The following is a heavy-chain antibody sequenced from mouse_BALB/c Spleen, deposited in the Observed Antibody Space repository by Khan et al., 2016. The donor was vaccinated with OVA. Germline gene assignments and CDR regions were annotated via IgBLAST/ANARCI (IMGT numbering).Heavy chain of an antibody. Sequence: EVELVESGGGLVKPGGSLKLSCTASGFTFSSYDMSWVRQTPEKRLEWVAYINSGGDTTYSPDTVMGRFTISRDNAKNTLYLQMSSLKSEDTAIYYCTRRPGYFDVWGAGTTVTVSS. CDR3: TRRPGYFDV. V-gene: IGHV5-12-1*01. CDR2: INSGGDTT. J-gene: IGHJ1*01. CDR1: GFTFSSYD.